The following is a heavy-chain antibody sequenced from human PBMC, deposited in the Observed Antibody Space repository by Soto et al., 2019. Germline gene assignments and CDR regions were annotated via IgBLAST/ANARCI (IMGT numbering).Heavy chain of an antibody. CDR1: GYTFTSYA. D-gene: IGHD3-16*02. J-gene: IGHJ5*02. Sequence: ASVKVSCKPSGYTFTSYAMHWVRHAPGQRLEWMGWINAGNGNTNYSQKFQGRVTITRDTSASTAYMELSSLRAEDTAMYYCARDYRLLYDMAYGNAFDPGGQGTLVTVSS. CDR2: INAGNGNT. V-gene: IGHV1-3*01. CDR3: ARDYRLLYDMAYGNAFDP.